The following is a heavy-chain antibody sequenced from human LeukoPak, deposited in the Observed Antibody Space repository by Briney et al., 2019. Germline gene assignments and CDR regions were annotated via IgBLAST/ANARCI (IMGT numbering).Heavy chain of an antibody. J-gene: IGHJ4*02. CDR1: GFTFSSYA. V-gene: IGHV3-23*01. Sequence: PGGSLRLSCAASGFTFSSYAMSWVRQAPGKGLDWVSGISGSGGSTYYADSVKGRFTISRDNSRNTLYLQMNSLRAEDTAVYFCAKDLGSGKPYYFDYRGQGTLVTVSS. D-gene: IGHD6-19*01. CDR2: ISGSGGST. CDR3: AKDLGSGKPYYFDY.